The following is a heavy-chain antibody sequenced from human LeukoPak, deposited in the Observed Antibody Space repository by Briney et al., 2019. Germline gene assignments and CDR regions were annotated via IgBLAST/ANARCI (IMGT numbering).Heavy chain of an antibody. CDR1: GFTFSDYS. V-gene: IGHV4-59*12. CDR3: ARRVLMSSTGVPDTWLDP. D-gene: IGHD2-8*01. CDR2: ISYSGST. Sequence: GSLRLSCGASGFTFSDYSMNWIRQPPGKGLEWIGYISYSGSTNSNPSLKSRVTMSVDTSKNQFSLNLSSLTAADTAVYYCARRVLMSSTGVPDTWLDPWGQGTLVTVSS. J-gene: IGHJ5*02.